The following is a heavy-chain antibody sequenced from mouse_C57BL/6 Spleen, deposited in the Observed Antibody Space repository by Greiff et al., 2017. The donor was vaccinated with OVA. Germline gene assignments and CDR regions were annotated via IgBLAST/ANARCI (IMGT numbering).Heavy chain of an antibody. CDR3: TRNGDVWYFDV. D-gene: IGHD4-1*01. CDR2: IDPEPGGT. Sequence: QVQLQQSGAELVRPGASVTLSCKASGYTFTDYEMHWVKQTPVHGLEWIGAIDPEPGGTAYNQKFKGKAILTADKSSSTAYMELRSLTSEDSAVYYCTRNGDVWYFDVWGTGTTVTVSS. J-gene: IGHJ1*03. V-gene: IGHV1-15*01. CDR1: GYTFTDYE.